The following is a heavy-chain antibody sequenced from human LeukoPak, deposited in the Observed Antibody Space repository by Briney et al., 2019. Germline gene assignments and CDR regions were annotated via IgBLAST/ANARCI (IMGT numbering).Heavy chain of an antibody. Sequence: GGSLRLSCAASGFILSNYRMNWVRQAPGKGLVWVSRIKYDASSTSYADSVKGRFTISRDNAKNTLYLQMNSLRAEDTAVYYCARGATYAYYQDYWGQGTLVTVSS. D-gene: IGHD1-26*01. V-gene: IGHV3-74*01. CDR1: GFILSNYR. CDR2: IKYDASST. CDR3: ARGATYAYYQDY. J-gene: IGHJ4*02.